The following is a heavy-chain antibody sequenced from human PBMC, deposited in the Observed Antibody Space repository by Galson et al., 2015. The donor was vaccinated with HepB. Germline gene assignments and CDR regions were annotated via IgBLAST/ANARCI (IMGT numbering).Heavy chain of an antibody. CDR2: IWYDGSNK. CDR1: GFTFSSYG. V-gene: IGHV3-33*01. Sequence: SLRLSCAASGFTFSSYGMHWVRQAPGKGLEWVAVIWYDGSNKYYADSVKGRFTISRDNSKNTLYLQMNSLRAEDTAVYYCASIGWSGYYTFVTFDIWGQGTMVTVSS. J-gene: IGHJ3*02. D-gene: IGHD3-3*01. CDR3: ASIGWSGYYTFVTFDI.